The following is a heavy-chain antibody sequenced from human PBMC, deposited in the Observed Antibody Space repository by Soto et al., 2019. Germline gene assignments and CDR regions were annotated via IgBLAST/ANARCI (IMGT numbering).Heavy chain of an antibody. D-gene: IGHD3-3*01. Sequence: EVQLVESGGGLVKPGGSLRLSCAASGFTFSSYSMNWVRQAPGKGLEWVSSISSSSSYIYYADSMKGRLTISRDNAKNSLYLQMNSLRAEDTAVYYCARVGGYDFWRGYDAFDIWGQGRTVTVSS. CDR3: ARVGGYDFWRGYDAFDI. J-gene: IGHJ3*02. CDR1: GFTFSSYS. CDR2: ISSSSSYI. V-gene: IGHV3-21*01.